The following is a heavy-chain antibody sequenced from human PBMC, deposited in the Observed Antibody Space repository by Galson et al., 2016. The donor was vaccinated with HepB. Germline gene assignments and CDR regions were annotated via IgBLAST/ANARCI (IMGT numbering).Heavy chain of an antibody. CDR3: VKYVGLDGFDY. CDR1: GFTFSTYP. J-gene: IGHJ4*02. Sequence: SLRLSCAASGFTFSTYPMGWVRQAPGKGPEWVSGINAGGNNRYYSDSVKGRFAISRDNSKNTLYLQLDNLRGEDTAVYYCVKYVGLDGFDYLGQGTLGIVAS. D-gene: IGHD3/OR15-3a*01. V-gene: IGHV3-23*01. CDR2: INAGGNNR.